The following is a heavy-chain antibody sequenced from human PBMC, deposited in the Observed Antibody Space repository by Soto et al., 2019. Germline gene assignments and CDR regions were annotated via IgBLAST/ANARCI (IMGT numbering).Heavy chain of an antibody. D-gene: IGHD3-16*02. CDR3: ARVWDDYVWGSYRPADY. CDR2: ISAYNGNT. Sequence: QVQLVQSGAEVKKPGASVKVSCKASGYTFTSYGISWVRQAPGQGLEWMGWISAYNGNTNYAQKLQGRVTMTTDTSTSTAYMELRSLRSDDTAVYYCARVWDDYVWGSYRPADYWGQGTLVTVSS. CDR1: GYTFTSYG. J-gene: IGHJ4*02. V-gene: IGHV1-18*01.